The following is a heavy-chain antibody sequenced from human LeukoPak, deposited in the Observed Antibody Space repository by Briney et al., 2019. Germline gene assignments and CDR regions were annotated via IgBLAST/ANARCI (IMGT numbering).Heavy chain of an antibody. CDR1: GGSISSSSYY. CDR3: ARRQNGFAFDI. CDR2: IYYSGST. D-gene: IGHD2-2*03. Sequence: SETLSLTCTVSGGSISSSSYYWGWIRQPPGKGLEWIGYIYYSGSTNYNPSLKSRVTISVDTSKNQFSLKLSSVTAADTAVYYCARRQNGFAFDIWGQGTMVTVSS. J-gene: IGHJ3*02. V-gene: IGHV4-61*05.